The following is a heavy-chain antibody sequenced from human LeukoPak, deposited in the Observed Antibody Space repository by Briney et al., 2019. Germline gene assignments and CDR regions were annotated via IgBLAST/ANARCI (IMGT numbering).Heavy chain of an antibody. V-gene: IGHV3-23*01. CDR3: AKGRSIVGATRVDY. D-gene: IGHD1-26*01. J-gene: IGHJ4*02. CDR2: ISGSGGST. CDR1: GFTFSSYA. Sequence: GGSLRLSCAASGFTFSSYAMSWVRQAPGKGLEWVSAISGSGGSTYYADSVKGRFTVSRDNSKNTLYLQMNSLRAKDTAVYYCAKGRSIVGATRVDYWGQGTLVTVSS.